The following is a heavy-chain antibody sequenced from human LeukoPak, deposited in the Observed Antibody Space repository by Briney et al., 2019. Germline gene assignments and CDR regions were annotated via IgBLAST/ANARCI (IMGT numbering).Heavy chain of an antibody. J-gene: IGHJ4*02. D-gene: IGHD2-8*02. Sequence: GGSLRLSCAASGFTFSDYGMRWVRQAPEKGLEWVSTITNSGGNTYYNADSVKGRFTISRDNSKNTLYLQMNSLRSEDTSVYHCAKRPVCTGGWYYFNEGSQGSLVTVSS. V-gene: IGHV3-23*01. CDR3: AKRPVCTGGWYYFNE. CDR1: GFTFSDYG. CDR2: ITNSGGNT.